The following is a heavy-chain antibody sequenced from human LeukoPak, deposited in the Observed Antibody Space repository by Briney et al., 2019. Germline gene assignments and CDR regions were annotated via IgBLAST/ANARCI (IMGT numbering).Heavy chain of an antibody. CDR2: ISSSGSTI. J-gene: IGHJ6*03. V-gene: IGHV3-11*04. CDR3: ARRSVTIYYMDV. D-gene: IGHD4-11*01. Sequence: GGSLRLSCAASGFILSDYYMSWIRQAPGKGLEWVSYISSSGSTIYYADSVKGRFTISRDNAKNSLYLQMNSLRAEDTAVYYCARRSVTIYYMDVWGKGTTVTISS. CDR1: GFILSDYY.